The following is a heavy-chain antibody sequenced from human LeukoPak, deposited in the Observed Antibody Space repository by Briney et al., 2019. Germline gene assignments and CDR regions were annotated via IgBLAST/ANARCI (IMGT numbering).Heavy chain of an antibody. D-gene: IGHD3-9*01. V-gene: IGHV3-30*18. CDR1: GFTFSSYG. Sequence: PGGSLRLSCAASGFTFSSYGMHWVRQAPGQGLGWVAVISYDGSNKYYADSVKGRFTISRDNSKNTLYLQMNSLRAEDTAVYYCAKGILITIFRNGDGFDIWGQGTMVTVSS. CDR2: ISYDGSNK. J-gene: IGHJ3*02. CDR3: AKGILITIFRNGDGFDI.